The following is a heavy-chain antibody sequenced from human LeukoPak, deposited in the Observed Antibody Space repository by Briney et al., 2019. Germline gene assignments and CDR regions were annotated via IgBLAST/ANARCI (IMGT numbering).Heavy chain of an antibody. CDR2: IYPGDSAT. CDR1: GYSFTTYW. D-gene: IGHD6-19*01. J-gene: IGHJ4*02. CDR3: ARRWAVAGAFDY. V-gene: IGHV5-51*01. Sequence: GESLKISCKGSGYSFTTYWIAWVRQMPGKGLEWMAMIYPGDSATRYSPSFQGQVTVSADKSTSTAYLQWSSLKASDTAMYYCARRWAVAGAFDYWGQGTLVTVSS.